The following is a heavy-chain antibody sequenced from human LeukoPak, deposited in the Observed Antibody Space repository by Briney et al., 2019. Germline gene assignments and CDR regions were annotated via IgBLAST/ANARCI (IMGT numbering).Heavy chain of an antibody. Sequence: PSETLSLTCAVYGGSFSGYYWSWIRQPPGKGLEWIGEISHSGSTNYNPSLKSRVTISVDTSKNQFSLKLSSVTAADTAVYYCARAWAARKGTNYYMDVWGKGTTVTVSS. V-gene: IGHV4-34*01. D-gene: IGHD6-6*01. CDR1: GGSFSGYY. J-gene: IGHJ6*03. CDR3: ARAWAARKGTNYYMDV. CDR2: ISHSGST.